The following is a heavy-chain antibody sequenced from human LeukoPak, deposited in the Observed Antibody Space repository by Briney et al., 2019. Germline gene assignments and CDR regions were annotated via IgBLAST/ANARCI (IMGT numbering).Heavy chain of an antibody. CDR2: INHSGST. CDR1: GGSFSGYY. D-gene: IGHD6-13*01. CDR3: AGPGIAAYYMDV. V-gene: IGHV4-34*01. J-gene: IGHJ6*03. Sequence: PSETLSLTCAVYGGSFSGYYWSWIRQPPGKGLEWIGEINHSGSTNYNPSLKSRVTISVDTSKTQFSLKLRSVTAADTAVYYCAGPGIAAYYMDVWGKGTTVTVSS.